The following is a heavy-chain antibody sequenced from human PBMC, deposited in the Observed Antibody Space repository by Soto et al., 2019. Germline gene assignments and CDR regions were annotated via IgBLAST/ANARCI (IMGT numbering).Heavy chain of an antibody. CDR2: IYDIGSA. J-gene: IGHJ4*02. CDR3: ARASSSSSAIDY. V-gene: IGHV4-31*03. Sequence: QVQLQESGPGLVKPSQTLSLTCTVSGESISSGGYYWSWIRQHPGKGLEWIGYIYDIGSAYYNPSLKSRVSISMYTSKNQFAMRLSSVTAADTAVYYCARASSSSSAIDYWGQGTLITVSS. CDR1: GESISSGGYY. D-gene: IGHD6-6*01.